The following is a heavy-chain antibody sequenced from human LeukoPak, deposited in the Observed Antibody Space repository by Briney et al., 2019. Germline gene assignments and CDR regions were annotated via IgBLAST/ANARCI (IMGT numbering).Heavy chain of an antibody. V-gene: IGHV1-8*03. D-gene: IGHD3-16*01. Sequence: AXXKVSCKASGYTFTSYDINWVRQATGQGLEWMGWMNPNSGNTVYAQKFQGRVTITRNTSISTAYMELSSLRSEDTAVYYCARGQGDDQGIYMDVWGKGTTVTVSS. J-gene: IGHJ6*03. CDR2: MNPNSGNT. CDR1: GYTFTSYD. CDR3: ARGQGDDQGIYMDV.